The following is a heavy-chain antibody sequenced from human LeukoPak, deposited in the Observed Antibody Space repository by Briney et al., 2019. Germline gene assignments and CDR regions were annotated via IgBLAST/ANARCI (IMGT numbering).Heavy chain of an antibody. CDR1: GFTFSSYG. D-gene: IGHD6-19*01. Sequence: GGSLRLSCAASGFTFSSYGMHWVRQAPGKGLEWVSSISGSGSGGSTYYADSVKGRFTISRDNSKNTLYLQMNSLRAEDTAVYYCAKFRSSGWYHDAFDIWGQGTMVTVSS. CDR3: AKFRSSGWYHDAFDI. J-gene: IGHJ3*02. V-gene: IGHV3-NL1*01. CDR2: ISGSGSGGST.